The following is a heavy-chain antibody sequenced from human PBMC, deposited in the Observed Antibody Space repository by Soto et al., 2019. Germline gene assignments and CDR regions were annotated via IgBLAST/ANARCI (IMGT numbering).Heavy chain of an antibody. CDR3: ARTDYGGNSVDAFDI. CDR1: GGSISSYY. J-gene: IGHJ3*02. D-gene: IGHD4-17*01. V-gene: IGHV4-59*01. CDR2: IYYSGST. Sequence: PXETLSLPFTVSGGSISSYYWSWIRQPPGKGLEWIGYIYYSGSTNYNPSLKSRVTISVDTSKNQFSLKLSSVTAADTAVYYCARTDYGGNSVDAFDIWGQGTMVTVSS.